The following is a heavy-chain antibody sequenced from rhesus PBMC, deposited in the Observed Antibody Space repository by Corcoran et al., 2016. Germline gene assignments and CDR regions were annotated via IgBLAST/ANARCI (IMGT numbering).Heavy chain of an antibody. Sequence: QVQLQESGPGVVKPSATLSLTCAVSGYSISSVYDWSWIRQPPGKGLEGIGYIYGSSGSTNYNPSLKNRVTIAKDTSKNQFSLKLSSATAADTAVYYWARGGGVFIWGQGLSVTVSS. D-gene: IGHD2-27*01. CDR3: ARGGGVFI. V-gene: IGHV4-76*01. CDR1: GYSISSVYD. J-gene: IGHJ3*01. CDR2: IYGSSGST.